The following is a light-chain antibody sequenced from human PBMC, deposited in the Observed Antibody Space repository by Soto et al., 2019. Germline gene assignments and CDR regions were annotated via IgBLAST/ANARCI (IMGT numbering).Light chain of an antibody. CDR3: QQYGSPIT. CDR1: QSVSNTY. J-gene: IGKJ5*01. Sequence: IVFTQSACTLSLSPGERATLSCRASQSVSNTYLAWYQQKPGQTPRLLIYGASSRATGIPDRFSGGGSGTNFTLTISRLEPEDFAVYYCQQYGSPITFGQGTRLEIK. CDR2: GAS. V-gene: IGKV3-20*01.